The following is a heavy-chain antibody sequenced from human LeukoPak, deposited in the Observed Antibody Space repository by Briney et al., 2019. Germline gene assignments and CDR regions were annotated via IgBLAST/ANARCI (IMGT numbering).Heavy chain of an antibody. J-gene: IGHJ3*02. CDR1: GYTFTSYG. CDR2: ISAYNGNT. V-gene: IGHV1-18*01. Sequence: ASVKVSCKASGYTFTSYGISWVRQAPGQGLEWMGWISAYNGNTNYAQKLQGRVTMTTDTSTSTAYMELRSLRSDDTAVYYCARDQTGIWYYDFWSGYTRPPKDAFDIWGQGTMVTVSS. CDR3: ARDQTGIWYYDFWSGYTRPPKDAFDI. D-gene: IGHD3-3*01.